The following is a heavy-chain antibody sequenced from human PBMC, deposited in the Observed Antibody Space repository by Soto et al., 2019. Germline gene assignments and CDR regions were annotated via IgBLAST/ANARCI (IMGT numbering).Heavy chain of an antibody. CDR3: ARGRGHMVRGKLFPFDY. J-gene: IGHJ4*02. CDR2: IYYSGST. D-gene: IGHD3-10*01. CDR1: GGSISSYY. Sequence: QVQLQESGPGLVKPSETLSLTCTVSGGSISSYYWSWIRQPPGKGLEWIGYIYYSGSTNYNPSLKSRVTISVDTSKNQFSLKLSSVTAADTAVYYCARGRGHMVRGKLFPFDYWGQGTLVTVSS. V-gene: IGHV4-59*01.